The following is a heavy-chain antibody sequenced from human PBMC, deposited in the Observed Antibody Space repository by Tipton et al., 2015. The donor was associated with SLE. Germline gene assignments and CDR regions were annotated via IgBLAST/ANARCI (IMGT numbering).Heavy chain of an antibody. CDR2: IYLGGDT. V-gene: IGHV3-23*03. CDR1: GFTFSSYA. D-gene: IGHD4-17*01. CDR3: AKADYGDYLHYFEY. J-gene: IGHJ4*02. Sequence: SLRLSCAASGFTFSSYAMGWVRQAPGKGLEWVSVIYLGGDTHYGDFVKGRFTISRDSSKNTLYLQMNRLRAEDTAGYYCAKADYGDYLHYFEYWGQGTLFTVSS.